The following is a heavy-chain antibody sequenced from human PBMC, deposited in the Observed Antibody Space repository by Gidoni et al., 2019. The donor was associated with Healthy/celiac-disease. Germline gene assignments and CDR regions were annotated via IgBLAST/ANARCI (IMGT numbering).Heavy chain of an antibody. V-gene: IGHV3-30*18. D-gene: IGHD3-22*01. CDR3: AKDARYYYDSSGFFQH. Sequence: QVQLVESGGGVVQPGRSLRLSCAASGFTFSSYGMHWVRQAPGKGLEWVAVISYDGSNKYYADSVKGRFTISRDNSKNTLYLQMNSLRAEDTAVYYCAKDARYYYDSSGFFQHWGQGTLVTVSS. J-gene: IGHJ1*01. CDR1: GFTFSSYG. CDR2: ISYDGSNK.